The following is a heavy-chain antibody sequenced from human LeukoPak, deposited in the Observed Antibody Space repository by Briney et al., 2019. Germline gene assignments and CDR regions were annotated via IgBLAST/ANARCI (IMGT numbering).Heavy chain of an antibody. CDR1: GFTFRDFA. D-gene: IGHD6-13*01. CDR2: ISGDAHST. V-gene: IGHV3-23*01. CDR3: AKDRDEMAAAYVFDI. Sequence: GGSLRLSCAASGFTFRDFAMSWVRQAPGKGLEWVSAISGDAHSTYYADSLKGRFTISRDNSKNTLYLQMNSLTAEDTALYYCAKDRDEMAAAYVFDIWGQGTMVTVSS. J-gene: IGHJ3*02.